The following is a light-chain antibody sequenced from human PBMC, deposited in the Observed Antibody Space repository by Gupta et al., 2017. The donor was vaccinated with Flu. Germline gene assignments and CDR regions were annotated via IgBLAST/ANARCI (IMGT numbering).Light chain of an antibody. CDR1: QSIGDN. CDR3: QQRFKWPRT. V-gene: IGKV3-11*01. Sequence: EIVLTQSPGTLSLSPGERATLSCRASQSIGDNLAWYQQRPGQAPRLLIYDASNRAAGIPARFSGGGSGADFTLSISSLEAEDFAVYFCQQRFKWPRTFGQGTKVEIK. J-gene: IGKJ1*01. CDR2: DAS.